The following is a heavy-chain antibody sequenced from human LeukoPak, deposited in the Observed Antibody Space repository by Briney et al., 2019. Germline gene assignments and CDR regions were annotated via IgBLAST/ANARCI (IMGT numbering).Heavy chain of an antibody. CDR3: AKGGCSSTTCYLANP. CDR2: ISYDGTIR. CDR1: GLTFSSYG. Sequence: PGRSLRLSCAASGLTFSSYGMHWVRQAPGKGPEWVAVISYDGTIRNYADSVKGRFTISRDNSKNTLYLQMNSLTAEDTAQYYCAKGGCSSTTCYLANPWGQGTLVTVSS. J-gene: IGHJ5*02. V-gene: IGHV3-30*18. D-gene: IGHD2-2*01.